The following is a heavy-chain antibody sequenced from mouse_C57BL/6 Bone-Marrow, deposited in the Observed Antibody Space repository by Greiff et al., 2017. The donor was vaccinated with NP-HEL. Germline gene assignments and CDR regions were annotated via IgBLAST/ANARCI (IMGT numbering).Heavy chain of an antibody. CDR2: FHPYNDDT. V-gene: IGHV1-47*01. CDR1: GYTFTTYP. Sequence: VKLMESGAELVKPGASVKMSCKASGYTFTTYPIEWMKQNHGKSLEWIGNFHPYNDDTKYNEKFKGKATLTVEKSSSTVYLELSRLTSDDSAVYYCARQAENWDYFDYWGQGTTLTVSS. CDR3: ARQAENWDYFDY. J-gene: IGHJ2*01. D-gene: IGHD4-1*01.